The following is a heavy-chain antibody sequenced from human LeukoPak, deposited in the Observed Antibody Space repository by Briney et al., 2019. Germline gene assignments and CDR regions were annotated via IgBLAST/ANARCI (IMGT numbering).Heavy chain of an antibody. CDR3: ARVQLERVPDY. D-gene: IGHD1-1*01. V-gene: IGHV3-7*01. CDR2: IKQDGSEK. CDR1: GFTFSSYW. Sequence: PGGSLRLSCAASGFTFSSYWMSWVRQASGKGLEWVANIKQDGSEKYYVDSVKGRFTISRDNAKNSLYLQMNSLRAEDTAVYYCARVQLERVPDYWGQGTLVTVSS. J-gene: IGHJ4*02.